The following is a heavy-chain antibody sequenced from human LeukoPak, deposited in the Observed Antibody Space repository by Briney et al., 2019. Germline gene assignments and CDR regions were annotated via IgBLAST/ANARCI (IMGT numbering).Heavy chain of an antibody. Sequence: GSSVKVSCKASGGTFSSYAISWVRQAPGQGLEWMGGIIPIFGTANYAQKFQGRVTITTDESTSTAYMELSSLRSEDTAVYYCARGDVVVPAAINYYYYYYMDVWGKGTTVTVS. J-gene: IGHJ6*03. D-gene: IGHD2-2*01. V-gene: IGHV1-69*05. CDR1: GGTFSSYA. CDR3: ARGDVVVPAAINYYYYYYMDV. CDR2: IIPIFGTA.